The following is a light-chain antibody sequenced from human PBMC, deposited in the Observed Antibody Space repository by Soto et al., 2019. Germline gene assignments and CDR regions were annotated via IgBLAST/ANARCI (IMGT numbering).Light chain of an antibody. CDR1: SSDVGGYSY. J-gene: IGLJ1*01. CDR2: DVN. V-gene: IGLV2-11*01. Sequence: QSALTQPRSVSGSPGQSVTISCTGTSSDVGGYSYVSWYQQHPGKVPKVMIFDVNKRPSGVPDRFSGSKSGNTASLTISGLQAEDEANYYCSSFKGTNSFVFGTGTKLTVL. CDR3: SSFKGTNSFV.